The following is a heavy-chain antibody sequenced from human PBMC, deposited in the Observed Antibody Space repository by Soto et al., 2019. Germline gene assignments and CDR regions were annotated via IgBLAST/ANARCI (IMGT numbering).Heavy chain of an antibody. CDR3: VRGDKGGFDM. CDR2: IHSDGSTT. CDR1: GFTFNYYW. V-gene: IGHV3-74*01. D-gene: IGHD2-21*02. J-gene: IGHJ3*02. Sequence: EVQLVESEGGLVQRGGSLRLSCAASGFTFNYYWMHWVRQAPGQGLVWVSHIHSDGSTTTYADSVKGRFTISRDNANNTLYLQMNSLRAEDTAVYYCVRGDKGGFDMWGKGTTVTVSS.